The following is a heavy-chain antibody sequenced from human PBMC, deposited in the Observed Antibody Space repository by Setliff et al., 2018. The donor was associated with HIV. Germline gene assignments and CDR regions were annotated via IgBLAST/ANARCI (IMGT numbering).Heavy chain of an antibody. V-gene: IGHV4-4*02. Sequence: SETLSLTCTVSSGSISGDNWWSWVRQPPGKGLEWIGEIYHRGSTNYNPSLKSRVTISVDTSKNQISLKLSSVTAADTAVYYCASRSSYVPLYFYYMDVWGKGTTVTVSS. J-gene: IGHJ6*03. CDR3: ASRSSYVPLYFYYMDV. CDR1: SGSISGDNW. CDR2: IYHRGST. D-gene: IGHD3-16*01.